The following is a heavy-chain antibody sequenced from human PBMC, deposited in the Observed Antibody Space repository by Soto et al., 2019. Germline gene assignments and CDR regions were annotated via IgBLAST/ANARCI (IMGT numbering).Heavy chain of an antibody. CDR2: ISSSGSTI. D-gene: IGHD4-17*01. Sequence: GGYLRLSCAASGFTFSSYEMNWVRQAPGKGLEWVSYISSSGSTIYYADSVKGRFTISRDNAKNSLYLQMNSLRAEDTAGYYCARDREGGDYGDYFDYWGQGTLVTVSS. CDR3: ARDREGGDYGDYFDY. J-gene: IGHJ4*02. CDR1: GFTFSSYE. V-gene: IGHV3-48*03.